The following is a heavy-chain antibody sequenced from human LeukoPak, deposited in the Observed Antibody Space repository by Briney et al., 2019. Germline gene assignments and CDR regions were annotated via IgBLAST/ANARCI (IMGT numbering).Heavy chain of an antibody. D-gene: IGHD4-17*01. J-gene: IGHJ4*02. CDR1: GFTFSSYA. CDR2: ISGSGGST. CDR3: ARGLLSTVTDDY. Sequence: GGSLRLSCAASGFTFSSYAMSWVRQAPGKGLEWVSAISGSGGSTYYADSVKGRFTISRDNAKNSLYLQMNSLRDEDTAVYYCARGLLSTVTDDYRGEGTLVTVSS. V-gene: IGHV3-23*01.